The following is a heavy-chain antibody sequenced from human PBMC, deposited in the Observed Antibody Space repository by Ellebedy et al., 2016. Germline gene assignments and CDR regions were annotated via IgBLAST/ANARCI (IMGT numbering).Heavy chain of an antibody. CDR3: RQGHYFDQ. V-gene: IGHV3-23*01. Sequence: GGSLRLSXTASGLNFNTFFMSWVRQAPGKGLEWVSTINGGGYTTFFADSVKGRFTISRDNSKNTLYLQMNNLRVDDTALYYCRQGHYFDQWGQGALVTVSS. CDR1: GLNFNTFF. CDR2: INGGGYTT. J-gene: IGHJ4*02.